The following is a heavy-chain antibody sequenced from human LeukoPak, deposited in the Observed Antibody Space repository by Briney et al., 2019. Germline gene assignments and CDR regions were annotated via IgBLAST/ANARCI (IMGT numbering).Heavy chain of an antibody. D-gene: IGHD3-22*01. J-gene: IGHJ3*02. V-gene: IGHV3-30-3*01. CDR2: ISYDGSNK. Sequence: GGSLRLSCAASGFTFSSYAMHWVRQAPGEGLEWVAVISYDGSNKYYADSVKGRFTISRDNSKNTLYLQMNSLRAEDTAVYYCARDYDSSAGVAFDIWGQGTMVTVSS. CDR3: ARDYDSSAGVAFDI. CDR1: GFTFSSYA.